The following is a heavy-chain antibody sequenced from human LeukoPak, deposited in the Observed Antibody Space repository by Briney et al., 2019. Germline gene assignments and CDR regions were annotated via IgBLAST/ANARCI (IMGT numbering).Heavy chain of an antibody. CDR3: TTFEAASGTYYNLGY. CDR1: GFAFSASA. J-gene: IGHJ4*02. CDR2: IRSKAHSSST. D-gene: IGHD3-10*01. Sequence: GGSLRLSCAASGFAFSASAMHWVRQASGKGLEWVGRIRSKAHSSSTAYAPSVKGRFAISRDDSKNTAYLQINSLKTEDTAVCYCTTFEAASGTYYNLGYWGQGTLVTVSS. V-gene: IGHV3-73*01.